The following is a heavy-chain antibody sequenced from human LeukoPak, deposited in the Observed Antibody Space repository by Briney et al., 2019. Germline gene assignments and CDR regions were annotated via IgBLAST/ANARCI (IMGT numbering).Heavy chain of an antibody. CDR1: GFTFSSYA. CDR2: ISGRGGST. D-gene: IGHD1-26*01. V-gene: IGHV3-23*01. J-gene: IGHJ4*02. CDR3: AKDWSGSYFSAGY. Sequence: GGSLRLSCVASGFTFSSYAMSWVRQAPGKGLEWVSGISGRGGSTYYADSVKGRFTISRDNSKNTLYLQMNSLRAEDTAVYYCAKDWSGSYFSAGYWGQGILVTVSS.